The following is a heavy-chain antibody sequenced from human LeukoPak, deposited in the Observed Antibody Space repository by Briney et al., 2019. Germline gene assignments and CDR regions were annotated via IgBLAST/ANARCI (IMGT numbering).Heavy chain of an antibody. V-gene: IGHV3-23*01. D-gene: IGHD3-22*01. Sequence: GGSLRLSFAASGFTFSSYAMSWVRQAPGKGLEWVSAISGSGGSTYYADSVKGRFTISRDNSKNTLYLQMNSLRAEDTAVYYCAKRIFVTYYYDSSGYYPLDYWGQGTLVTVSS. CDR3: AKRIFVTYYYDSSGYYPLDY. J-gene: IGHJ4*02. CDR1: GFTFSSYA. CDR2: ISGSGGST.